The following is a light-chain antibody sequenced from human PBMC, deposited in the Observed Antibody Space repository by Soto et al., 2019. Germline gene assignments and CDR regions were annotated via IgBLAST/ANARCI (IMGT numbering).Light chain of an antibody. Sequence: DIQMPQSPSTLSASVGDRVTISGRASQSISGWLAWYQQKPGKVPNLLIYDASSLQSGVPSRFSGSGSGTDFTLTISSLQPEDFATYYCQQANSFLLTFGGGTKVDIK. CDR2: DAS. CDR1: QSISGW. J-gene: IGKJ4*01. CDR3: QQANSFLLT. V-gene: IGKV1-5*01.